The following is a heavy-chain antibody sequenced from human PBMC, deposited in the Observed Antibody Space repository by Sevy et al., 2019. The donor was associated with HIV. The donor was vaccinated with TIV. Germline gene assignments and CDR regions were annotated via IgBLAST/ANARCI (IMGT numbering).Heavy chain of an antibody. J-gene: IGHJ4*02. CDR1: GYTFTGYY. D-gene: IGHD5-12*01. CDR3: ASSIVDIVDTIPPRFDY. CDR2: INPNSGGT. Sequence: ASVKVSCKASGYTFTGYYMHWVRQAPGQGLEWMGRINPNSGGTNYAQKFQGRVTMTRETSISTADMELSRLRSDDTAVYYCASSIVDIVDTIPPRFDYGDQGTLLTVSS. V-gene: IGHV1-2*06.